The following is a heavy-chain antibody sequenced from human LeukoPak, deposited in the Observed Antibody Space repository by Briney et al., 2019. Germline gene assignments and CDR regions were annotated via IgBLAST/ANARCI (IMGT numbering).Heavy chain of an antibody. CDR1: GFTFSSYG. V-gene: IGHV3-30*02. Sequence: PGGSLRLSWAASGFTFSSYGMHWVRQAPGKGLEWVAFIRYDGSNKYYADSVKGRFTISRDNSKNTLYLQMNSLRAEDTAVYYCAKDFPYYYDSSYDYWGQGTLVTVSS. CDR3: AKDFPYYYDSSYDY. J-gene: IGHJ4*02. D-gene: IGHD3-22*01. CDR2: IRYDGSNK.